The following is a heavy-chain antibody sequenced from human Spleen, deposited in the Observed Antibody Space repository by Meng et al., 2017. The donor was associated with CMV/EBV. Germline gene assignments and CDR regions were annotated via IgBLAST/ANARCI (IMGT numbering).Heavy chain of an antibody. V-gene: IGHV3-11*01. CDR2: IDSSGSAM. CDR1: GFTFSAYY. CDR3: SPPPGIADH. J-gene: IGHJ4*02. Sequence: SCAAFGFTFSAYYMSGIRQAPGKGLEWVSYIDSSGSAMYYTNSVKGRFTISRDNTKNSLYLQISSLRAEDTAVYYCSPPPGIADHWGQGTLVTVSS. D-gene: IGHD6-13*01.